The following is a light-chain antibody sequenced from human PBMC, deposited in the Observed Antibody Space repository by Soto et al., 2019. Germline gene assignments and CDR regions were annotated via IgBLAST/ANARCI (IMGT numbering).Light chain of an antibody. CDR1: QSISSG. CDR3: QQYNSYWT. Sequence: DIQMTQSPSTLSASVGDRVTITCRASQSISSGLARYQQKPGKAPKLLIYDASSLESGVPSRFSGSGSGTEFTLTISSLQPDDFATYYCQQYNSYWTFGQGTKVEIK. J-gene: IGKJ1*01. V-gene: IGKV1-5*01. CDR2: DAS.